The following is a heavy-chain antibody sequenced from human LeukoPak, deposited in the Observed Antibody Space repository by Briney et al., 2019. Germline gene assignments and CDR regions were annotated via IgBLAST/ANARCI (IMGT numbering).Heavy chain of an antibody. CDR2: ISTNGGST. V-gene: IGHV3-64D*06. CDR1: GFTFSSYA. J-gene: IGHJ4*02. Sequence: GGSLRLSCSASGFTFSSYAMHWVRQAPGKGLEYVSAISTNGGSTYYADSVKGRFTISRDNSKNTLYLQMSSLRTEDTAVYYCVKDANYYDSSGYYDYWGQGTLVTVSS. CDR3: VKDANYYDSSGYYDY. D-gene: IGHD3-22*01.